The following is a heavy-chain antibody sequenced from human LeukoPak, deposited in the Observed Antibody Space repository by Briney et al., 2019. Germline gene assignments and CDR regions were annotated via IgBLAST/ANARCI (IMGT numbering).Heavy chain of an antibody. CDR1: GFTFSSDW. Sequence: GGSVRLSCAASGFTFSSDWMHWVRQAPGRGLVWVSRIKSDGSSTRYADSVKGRFTISRDNAKNTLYLQMNSLRAEDTAVYYCARDSAECTGGYCYLVSWGQGTLVTVSS. J-gene: IGHJ4*02. CDR2: IKSDGSST. V-gene: IGHV3-74*01. D-gene: IGHD2-8*02. CDR3: ARDSAECTGGYCYLVS.